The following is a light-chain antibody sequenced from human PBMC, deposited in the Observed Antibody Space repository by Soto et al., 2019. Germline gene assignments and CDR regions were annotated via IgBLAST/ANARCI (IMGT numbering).Light chain of an antibody. J-gene: IGLJ2*01. CDR2: GNS. V-gene: IGLV1-40*01. CDR1: SSNIGAGYD. Sequence: QSVLTQPPSVSGAPGQRVTISCTGRSSNIGAGYDVHWYQQLPGTAPKLLIYGNSNRPSGVPDRFSGAKSGTSASLAITGLQAEDEAYYYCQSYDSSLSGPVVFGGGTKVTVL. CDR3: QSYDSSLSGPVV.